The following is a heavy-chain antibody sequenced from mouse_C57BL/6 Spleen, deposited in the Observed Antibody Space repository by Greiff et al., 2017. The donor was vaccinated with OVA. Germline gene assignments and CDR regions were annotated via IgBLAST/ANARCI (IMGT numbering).Heavy chain of an antibody. Sequence: VQLQQSGAELVKPGASVKLSCKASGYTFTSYWMHWVKQRPGQGLEWIGMIHPNSGSTNYNEKFKSKATLTVDKSSSTAYMQLSSLTSEDSAVYYCARSTMVTRVWYFDVWGTGTTVTVSS. V-gene: IGHV1-64*01. CDR1: GYTFTSYW. CDR2: IHPNSGST. D-gene: IGHD2-2*01. J-gene: IGHJ1*03. CDR3: ARSTMVTRVWYFDV.